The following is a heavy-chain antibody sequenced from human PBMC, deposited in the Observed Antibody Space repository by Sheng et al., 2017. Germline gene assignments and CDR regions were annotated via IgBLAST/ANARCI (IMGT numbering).Heavy chain of an antibody. J-gene: IGHJ4*02. CDR3: AKDSTYDFWSGYYPGAPFDY. Sequence: QVQLVESGGGVVQPGGSLRLSCAASGFTFSSYGMHWVRQAPGKGLEWVAFIRYDGSNKYYADSVKGRFTISRDNSKNTLYLQMNSLRAEDTAVYYCAKDSTYDFWSGYYPGAPFDYWGQGTLVTVSS. CDR2: IRYDGSNK. V-gene: IGHV3-30*02. CDR1: GFTFSSYG. D-gene: IGHD3-3*01.